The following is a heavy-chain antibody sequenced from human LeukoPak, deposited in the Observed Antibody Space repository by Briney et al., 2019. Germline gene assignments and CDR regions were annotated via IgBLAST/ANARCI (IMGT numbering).Heavy chain of an antibody. V-gene: IGHV3-7*01. D-gene: IGHD1-26*01. CDR1: GFAFSSYG. Sequence: PGRSLRLSCAASGFAFSSYGMHWVRQAPGKGLEWVANIKQDGSEKYYVDSVKGRFTISRDSAKNSLYLQMNSLRAEDTAVYYCARDRQGAYGMDVWGQGTTVTVSS. CDR3: ARDRQGAYGMDV. CDR2: IKQDGSEK. J-gene: IGHJ6*02.